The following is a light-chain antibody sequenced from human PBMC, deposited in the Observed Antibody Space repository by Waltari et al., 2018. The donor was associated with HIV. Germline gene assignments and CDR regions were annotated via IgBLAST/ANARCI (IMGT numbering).Light chain of an antibody. Sequence: DIVMTQSPDSLAVSLGERATINCKSSQSVLSSSNNKNYLAWYQQKPGQPPKLLIYWASTRESGVPDRFSGRGSGTDFTLTISSLQAEDVAVYYCQQYYDTPLTFGGGTKVEIK. J-gene: IGKJ4*01. V-gene: IGKV4-1*01. CDR1: QSVLSSSNNKNY. CDR3: QQYYDTPLT. CDR2: WAS.